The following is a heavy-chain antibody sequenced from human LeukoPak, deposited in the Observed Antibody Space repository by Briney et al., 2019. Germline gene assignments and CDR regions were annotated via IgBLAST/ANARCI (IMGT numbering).Heavy chain of an antibody. CDR1: GYTFTSYG. D-gene: IGHD3-16*01. CDR3: ARLVRYDPYYYYGMDV. V-gene: IGHV1-18*01. Sequence: GASVTVSCKASGYTFTSYGISWVRQAPGQGLEWMGWIRTYNGNTNYAQKLQGRVTMTTDTSTSTAYMELRRLRSDDTAVYYCARLVRYDPYYYYGMDVWGQGTTVTVSS. J-gene: IGHJ6*02. CDR2: IRTYNGNT.